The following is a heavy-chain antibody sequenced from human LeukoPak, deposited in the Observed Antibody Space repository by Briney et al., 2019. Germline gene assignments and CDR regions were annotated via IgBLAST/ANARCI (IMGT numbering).Heavy chain of an antibody. CDR1: GGSISSGTYY. CDR3: ARVTTGGYYNC. Sequence: SETLSPTCTVSGGSISSGTYYWTWIRQPAGKGLEWIGRIYTTGSTNYNPSLKSRVTMSTDTSKNQFSLKLSSVTAAHTAVYYCARVTTGGYYNCWGQGTLVTVSS. J-gene: IGHJ4*02. D-gene: IGHD3-22*01. V-gene: IGHV4-61*02. CDR2: IYTTGST.